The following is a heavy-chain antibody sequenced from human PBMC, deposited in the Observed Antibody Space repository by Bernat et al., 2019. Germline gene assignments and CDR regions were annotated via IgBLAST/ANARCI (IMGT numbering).Heavy chain of an antibody. CDR1: GGTFSSYA. CDR3: ARLPDIVLVPAAISDAFDI. Sequence: QVQLVQSGAEVKKPGSWVKVSCKASGGTFSSYAISWVRQAPGQGLEWMGGIIPIFGTANYAQKFQGRVTITADESTSTAYMELSSLRSEDTAVYYCARLPDIVLVPAAISDAFDIWGQGTMVTVSS. J-gene: IGHJ3*02. D-gene: IGHD2-2*01. V-gene: IGHV1-69*12. CDR2: IIPIFGTA.